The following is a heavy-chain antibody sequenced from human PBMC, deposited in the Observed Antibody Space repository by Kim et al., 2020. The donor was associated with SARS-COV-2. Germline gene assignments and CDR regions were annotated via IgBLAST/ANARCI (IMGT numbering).Heavy chain of an antibody. J-gene: IGHJ4*02. V-gene: IGHV1-18*01. D-gene: IGHD3-10*01. CDR2: ISANNGNT. Sequence: ASVKVSCKASGYTFTNYGITWVRQAPGQGLEWMGWISANNGNTNYAQNLQGRVTMTTDTSTSTAYMELRSLRSDDTAVYYCARVHERIGELLSIFGYWGQGDVVTVSS. CDR3: ARVHERIGELLSIFGY. CDR1: GYTFTNYG.